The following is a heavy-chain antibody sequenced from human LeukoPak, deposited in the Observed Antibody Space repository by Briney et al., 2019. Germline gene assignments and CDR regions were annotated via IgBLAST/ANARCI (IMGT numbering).Heavy chain of an antibody. CDR1: GFTFSSYA. CDR3: AKDGLRSNLAVAGLWRGWFDP. Sequence: YPGGSLRLSCAASGFTFSSYAMSWVRQAPGKGLEWVSAISGSGGSTYYADSVKGRFTISRDNSKNTLYLQMNSLRAEDTAVYYCAKDGLRSNLAVAGLWRGWFDPWGQGTLVTVSS. V-gene: IGHV3-23*01. D-gene: IGHD6-19*01. J-gene: IGHJ5*02. CDR2: ISGSGGST.